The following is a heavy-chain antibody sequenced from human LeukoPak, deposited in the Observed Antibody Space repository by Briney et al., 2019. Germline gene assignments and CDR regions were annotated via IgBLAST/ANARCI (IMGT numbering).Heavy chain of an antibody. D-gene: IGHD5-18*01. CDR1: GFTFSDYA. V-gene: IGHV3-30*04. J-gene: IGHJ4*02. CDR2: ISYDGSNK. Sequence: GGSLRLSCAASGFTFSDYAMHWVRHTPGKGLEWVAVISYDGSNKYYADSVKGRFTISGDSSKNTLYLQMNTLRAEDTAVYYCRGIYTSMSYYFDYWGQGTLVTVSS. CDR3: RGIYTSMSYYFDY.